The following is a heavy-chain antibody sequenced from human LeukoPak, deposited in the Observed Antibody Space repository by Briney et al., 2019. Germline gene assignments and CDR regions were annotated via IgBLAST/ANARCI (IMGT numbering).Heavy chain of an antibody. CDR1: GGSISSSSYY. Sequence: SETLSLTCTVSGGSISSSSYYWGWIRQPPGKGLEWIGSIYYSGSTYYNPSLKSRVTISVDTSKNQFSLKLSSVTAADTAVYYCARTGIVVVPADFDIWGQGTMVTVSS. D-gene: IGHD2-2*01. V-gene: IGHV4-39*07. J-gene: IGHJ3*02. CDR3: ARTGIVVVPADFDI. CDR2: IYYSGST.